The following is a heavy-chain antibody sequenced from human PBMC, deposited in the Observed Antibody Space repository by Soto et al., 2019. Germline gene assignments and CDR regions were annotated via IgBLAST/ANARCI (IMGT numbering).Heavy chain of an antibody. D-gene: IGHD1-7*01. CDR3: ARDSQAGWNYVDAAMDV. CDR1: GGTFSSYA. CDR2: IIPIFGTA. J-gene: IGHJ6*02. Sequence: QVQLVQSGAEVKKPGSSVKVSCKASGGTFSSYAISWVRQAPGQGLEWMGGIIPIFGTANYAQKFQGRVTITADESTSTAYMELSILRSEDTAVYYCARDSQAGWNYVDAAMDVWGQGTTVTVSS. V-gene: IGHV1-69*01.